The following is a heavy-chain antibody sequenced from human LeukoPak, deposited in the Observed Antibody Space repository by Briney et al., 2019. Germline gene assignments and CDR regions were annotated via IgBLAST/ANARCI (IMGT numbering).Heavy chain of an antibody. V-gene: IGHV4-34*01. D-gene: IGHD3-3*01. J-gene: IGHJ4*02. CDR3: ARSRQVLRFLAAFDY. CDR2: INHSGST. Sequence: SETLSLTCTVSGGSISSYYWSWIRQPPGKGLEWIGEINHSGSTNYNPSLKSRVTISVDTSKNQFSLKLSSVTAADTAVYYCARSRQVLRFLAAFDYWGQGTLVTVSS. CDR1: GGSISSYY.